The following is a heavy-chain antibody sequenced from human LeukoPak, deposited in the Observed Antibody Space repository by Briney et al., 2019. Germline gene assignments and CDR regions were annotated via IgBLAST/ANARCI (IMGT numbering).Heavy chain of an antibody. CDR1: GYTFTNYD. V-gene: IGHV1-8*01. CDR3: ARGEKTKQPLGY. J-gene: IGHJ4*02. CDR2: MNPSSGNT. D-gene: IGHD7-27*01. Sequence: ASVRVSCKASGYTFTNYDINWVRQAPGQGLEWMAWMNPSSGNTVYAQKFQGRITLTRNTSISTAYMELSSLASADTAVYYCARGEKTKQPLGYWGQGTLVTVSS.